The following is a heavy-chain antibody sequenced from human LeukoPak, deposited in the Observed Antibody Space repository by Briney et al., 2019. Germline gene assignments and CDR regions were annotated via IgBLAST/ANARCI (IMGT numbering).Heavy chain of an antibody. J-gene: IGHJ4*02. CDR2: ISYTGST. Sequence: PSETLSLTCTVSGGSISTYYWSWIRQPPGKPLEWIGSISYTGSTDHNPSLRSRLTISVDTSNKQSSLNMSSVTAADTAVYYCARGGATATRTGGAFVPSFDYWGQGILVTVSS. CDR3: ARGGATATRTGGAFVPSFDY. V-gene: IGHV4-59*01. D-gene: IGHD5-18*01. CDR1: GGSISTYY.